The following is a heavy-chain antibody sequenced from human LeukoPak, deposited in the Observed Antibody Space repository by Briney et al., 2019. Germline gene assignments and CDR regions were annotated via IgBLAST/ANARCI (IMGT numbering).Heavy chain of an antibody. J-gene: IGHJ6*02. D-gene: IGHD4-11*01. V-gene: IGHV3-11*01. CDR1: GFTFSDYY. Sequence: PGGSLRLSCAASGFTFSDYYMSWIRQAPGKGLEWVSYISSSGSTIYYADSVKGRFTISRDNAKNSLYLQLNSLRAEDTAVYYCARDHYSNTPDYYYYYYGVDVWGQGTTVTVSS. CDR2: ISSSGSTI. CDR3: ARDHYSNTPDYYYYYYGVDV.